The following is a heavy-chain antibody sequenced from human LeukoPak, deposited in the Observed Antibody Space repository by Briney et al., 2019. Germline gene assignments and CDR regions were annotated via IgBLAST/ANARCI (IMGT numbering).Heavy chain of an antibody. V-gene: IGHV4-4*07. CDR1: GYSISSGYY. CDR3: TRVAFGDHFDI. CDR2: IYTSGST. J-gene: IGHJ3*02. D-gene: IGHD3-10*01. Sequence: SETLSLTCTVSGYSISSGYYWGWIRQPAGKGLEWIGRIYTSGSTNYNPSLKSRVTMSVDTSKNQFSLKVTSMTAADTAVYYCTRVAFGDHFDIWGQGTMVTVSS.